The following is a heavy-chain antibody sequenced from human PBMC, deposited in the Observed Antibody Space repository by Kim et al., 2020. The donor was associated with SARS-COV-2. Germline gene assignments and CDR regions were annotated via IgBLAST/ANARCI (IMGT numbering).Heavy chain of an antibody. CDR2: IWYDGSNK. Sequence: GGSLRLSCAASGFTFSSYGMHWVRQAPGKGLEWVAVIWYDGSNKYYADSVKGRFTISRDNSKNTLYLQMNSLRAEDTAVYYCAREAQQLIHWYFDLWGRGTLVTVSS. CDR3: AREAQQLIHWYFDL. D-gene: IGHD6-13*01. J-gene: IGHJ2*01. CDR1: GFTFSSYG. V-gene: IGHV3-33*01.